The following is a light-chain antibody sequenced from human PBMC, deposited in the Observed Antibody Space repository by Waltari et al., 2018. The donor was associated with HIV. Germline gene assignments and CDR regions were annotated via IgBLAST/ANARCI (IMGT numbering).Light chain of an antibody. Sequence: QSVLTQPPSVSAASGQKVTISCSGISSTIGNNFVSWYQQLPGIAPKLLIYDNTKRPSGNPDRFSGSKSGTSATLAITGLQTGDEADYYCGTWDGSLNVWVFGGGTKVTV. CDR1: SSTIGNNF. CDR2: DNT. CDR3: GTWDGSLNVWV. J-gene: IGLJ3*02. V-gene: IGLV1-51*01.